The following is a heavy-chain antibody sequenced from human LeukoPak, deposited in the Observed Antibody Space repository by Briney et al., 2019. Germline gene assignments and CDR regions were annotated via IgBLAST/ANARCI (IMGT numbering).Heavy chain of an antibody. CDR1: GGTFSSYA. J-gene: IGHJ4*02. CDR2: IIPIFGTA. V-gene: IGHV1-69*13. D-gene: IGHD5-12*01. CDR3: ARDHGYRYGGYRAFDY. Sequence: ASVKVSCKASGGTFSSYAISWVRQAPGQGLEWMGGIIPIFGTANYAQKFQGRVTITADESTSTAYMELSSLRSEDTAVYYCARDHGYRYGGYRAFDYWGQGTLVTVSS.